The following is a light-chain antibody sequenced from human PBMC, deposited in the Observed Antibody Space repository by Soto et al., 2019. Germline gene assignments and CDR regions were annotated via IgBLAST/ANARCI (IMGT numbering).Light chain of an antibody. CDR3: QSFDSSLSAPI. J-gene: IGLJ2*01. CDR1: SSNIGTTYD. V-gene: IGLV1-40*01. Sequence: QSVLTQPPSVSGAPGQRVTISCTGNSSNIGTTYDVHWYRHLPGAAPKLLIYDNTYRPSGVPDRFSGSKSGTSASLAITGLQAEDEAYYYCQSFDSSLSAPIFGGGTKLTVL. CDR2: DNT.